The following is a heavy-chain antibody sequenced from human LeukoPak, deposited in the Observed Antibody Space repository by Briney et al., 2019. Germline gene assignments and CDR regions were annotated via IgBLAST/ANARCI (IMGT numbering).Heavy chain of an antibody. V-gene: IGHV3-48*03. D-gene: IGHD2-15*01. J-gene: IGHJ5*02. CDR1: GFTFSSYA. CDR3: ARFVVVVAENWFDP. Sequence: GGSLRLSCAASGFTFSSYAMSWVRQAPGKGLEWVSYISSSGSTIYYADSVKGRFTISRDNAKNSLYLQMNSLRAEDTAVYYCARFVVVVAENWFDPWGQGTLVTVSS. CDR2: ISSSGSTI.